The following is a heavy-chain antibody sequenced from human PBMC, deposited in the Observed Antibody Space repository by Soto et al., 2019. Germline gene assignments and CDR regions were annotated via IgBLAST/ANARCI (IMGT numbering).Heavy chain of an antibody. CDR1: GGSFSGYY. J-gene: IGHJ6*02. CDR3: ARSGPPGGAAAGYMDV. CDR2: INHSGST. V-gene: IGHV4-34*01. Sequence: SETLSLTCAVYGGSFSGYYWSWIRQPPGKGLEWIGEINHSGSTNYNPSLKSRVTISVDRSKNQFSLKLSSVTAADTAVYYCARSGPPGGAAAGYMDVWGQGTRSPSP. D-gene: IGHD6-13*01.